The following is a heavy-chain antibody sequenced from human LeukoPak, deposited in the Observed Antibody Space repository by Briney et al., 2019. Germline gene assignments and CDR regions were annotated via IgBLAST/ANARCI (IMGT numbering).Heavy chain of an antibody. J-gene: IGHJ4*02. D-gene: IGHD3-22*01. Sequence: GGSLRLSCAASGFTFSSYSMNWVRQAPGKGLEWVSSISSSSSYIYYADSVKGRFTISRDNAKNSLYLQMNSLRAEDTAVYYRAREGYDSSTTFDYWGQGTLVTVSS. V-gene: IGHV3-21*01. CDR3: AREGYDSSTTFDY. CDR2: ISSSSSYI. CDR1: GFTFSSYS.